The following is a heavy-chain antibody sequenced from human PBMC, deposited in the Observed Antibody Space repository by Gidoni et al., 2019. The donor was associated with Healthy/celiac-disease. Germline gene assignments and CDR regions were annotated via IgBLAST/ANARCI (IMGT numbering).Heavy chain of an antibody. CDR1: GYTFTSYA. CDR2: INAGNGNT. Sequence: QVQLVQSGAEVKKPGASVKVSCKASGYTFTSYAMHWVRQAPGQRLEWMGWINAGNGNTKYSQKFQGRVTITRDTSASTAYMELSSLRSEDTAVYYCARGNYLVRETWNWFDPWGQGTLVTVSS. CDR3: ARGNYLVRETWNWFDP. D-gene: IGHD1-7*01. J-gene: IGHJ5*02. V-gene: IGHV1-3*01.